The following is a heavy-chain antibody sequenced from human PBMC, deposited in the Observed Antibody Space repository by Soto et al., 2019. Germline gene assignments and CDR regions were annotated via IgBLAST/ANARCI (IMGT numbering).Heavy chain of an antibody. D-gene: IGHD1-20*01. CDR3: AREGAITGTFDY. CDR2: IIPIFGTA. J-gene: IGHJ4*02. V-gene: IGHV1-69*13. Sequence: SVKVSCKASGGTFSSYAISWVRQAPGQGLEWMGGIIPIFGTANYAQKFQGRVTITADESTSTAYMELSSLRSEDTAVYYCAREGAITGTFDYWGQGTMVTVYS. CDR1: GGTFSSYA.